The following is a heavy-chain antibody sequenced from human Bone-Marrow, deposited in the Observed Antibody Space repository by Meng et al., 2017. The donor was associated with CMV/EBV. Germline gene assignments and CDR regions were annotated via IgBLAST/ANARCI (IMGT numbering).Heavy chain of an antibody. D-gene: IGHD2-2*01. J-gene: IGHJ6*02. V-gene: IGHV1-69*04. CDR3: ARDLSVPAYYYYYYGMDV. Sequence: SVKVSCKASGGTFSSYTISWVRQAPGQGLEWMGRIIPILGIANYAQKFQGRVTITADKSTSTAYMELSSLRSEDTAVYYCARDLSVPAYYYYYYGMDVWGQGTTVTVSS. CDR1: GGTFSSYT. CDR2: IIPILGIA.